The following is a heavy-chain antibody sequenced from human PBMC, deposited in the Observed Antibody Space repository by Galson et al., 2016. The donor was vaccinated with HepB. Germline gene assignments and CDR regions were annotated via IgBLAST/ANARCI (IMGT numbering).Heavy chain of an antibody. J-gene: IGHJ4*02. CDR2: ISGYNGKT. Sequence: SVKVSCKASGYAFINYGVIWVRQAPGQGFEWMGWISGYNGKTNYAQNLQGRVTMTTDTSTSTAYMELTSLRSGDTAVYYCARDDGISGWDAVRTMNHFDYWGQGTLVTVSS. CDR1: GYAFINYG. CDR3: ARDDGISGWDAVRTMNHFDY. V-gene: IGHV1-18*01. D-gene: IGHD6-19*01.